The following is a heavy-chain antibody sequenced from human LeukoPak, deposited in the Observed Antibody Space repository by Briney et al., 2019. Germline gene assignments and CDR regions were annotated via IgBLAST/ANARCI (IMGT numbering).Heavy chain of an antibody. D-gene: IGHD3-3*01. J-gene: IGHJ4*02. CDR3: ARGYGFWSGYYSY. V-gene: IGHV1-2*02. Sequence: ASVKVSCKASGFTFSGYYMHWVRQAPGQGLEWMGWINPNSGGTNYAQKFQGRVTMTRDTSISTAYMEPSRLRSDDTAVYYCARGYGFWSGYYSYWGQGTLVTVSS. CDR2: INPNSGGT. CDR1: GFTFSGYY.